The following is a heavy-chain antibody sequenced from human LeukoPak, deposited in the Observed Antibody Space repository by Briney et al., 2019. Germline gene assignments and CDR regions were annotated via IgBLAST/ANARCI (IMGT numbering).Heavy chain of an antibody. J-gene: IGHJ4*02. CDR3: ATSYSSGWYFFDY. CDR2: ISWNSGSI. Sequence: GRSLRLSCAASGFTFDDYAMHWVRQAPGKGLEWVSGISWNSGSIGYADSVKGRFTISRDNAKNSLYLQMSSLRAEDTALYYCATSYSSGWYFFDYWGQGTLVTVSS. CDR1: GFTFDDYA. V-gene: IGHV3-9*01. D-gene: IGHD6-19*01.